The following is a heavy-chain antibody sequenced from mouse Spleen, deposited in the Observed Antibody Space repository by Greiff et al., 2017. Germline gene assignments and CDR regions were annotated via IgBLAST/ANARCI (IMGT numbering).Heavy chain of an antibody. Sequence: VQLQQPGAELVRPGSSVKLSCKASGYTFTSYWMHWVKQRPIQGLEWIGNIDPSDSETHYNQKFKDKATLTVDKSSSTAYMQLSSLTSEDSAVYYCARHSYYYGSTSNYFDYWAKAPLSQSPQ. CDR2: IDPSDSET. J-gene: IGHJ2*01. CDR3: ARHSYYYGSTSNYFDY. CDR1: GYTFTSYW. V-gene: IGHV1-52*01. D-gene: IGHD1-1*01.